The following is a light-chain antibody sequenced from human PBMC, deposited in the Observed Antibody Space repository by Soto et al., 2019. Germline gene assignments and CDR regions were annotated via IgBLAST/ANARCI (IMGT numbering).Light chain of an antibody. CDR1: SSNIGAGYD. V-gene: IGLV1-40*01. Sequence: QSVLTQPPSVSGAPGQRVTISCTGSSSNIGAGYDVHWYQQLPGTAPKLLIYDNNNRPSGVPDRFSGSESGTSASLAITGLQAEDEADYYCQSYDSRLGGYVFGTGTKVTVL. J-gene: IGLJ1*01. CDR2: DNN. CDR3: QSYDSRLGGYV.